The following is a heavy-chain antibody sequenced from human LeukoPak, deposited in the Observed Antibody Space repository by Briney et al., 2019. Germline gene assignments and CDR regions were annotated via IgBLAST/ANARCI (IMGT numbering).Heavy chain of an antibody. D-gene: IGHD3-3*01. CDR3: ARSHYDFWSGYYRNWFDP. V-gene: IGHV4-34*01. CDR1: GGSFSGYY. Sequence: PSETLSLTCAVYGGSFSGYYWSWIRQPPGKGLEWIGVINHSGSTNYNPSLKSRVTISVDTSKNQFSLKLSSVTAADTAVYYCARSHYDFWSGYYRNWFDPWGQGTLVTVSS. J-gene: IGHJ5*02. CDR2: INHSGST.